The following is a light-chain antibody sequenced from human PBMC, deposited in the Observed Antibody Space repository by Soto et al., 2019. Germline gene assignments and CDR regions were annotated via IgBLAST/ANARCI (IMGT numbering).Light chain of an antibody. J-gene: IGKJ4*01. V-gene: IGKV3-11*01. CDR3: HQRSNWPPLT. Sequence: EIVLTQSPATLSLSPGERATLSCRASQSVGGDLDWYQQKPGQAPRLLIYDASNRASGIPARFSGSGSGTDFTLTISSLEPEDLAVYYCHQRSNWPPLTFGEGTKVEIK. CDR2: DAS. CDR1: QSVGGD.